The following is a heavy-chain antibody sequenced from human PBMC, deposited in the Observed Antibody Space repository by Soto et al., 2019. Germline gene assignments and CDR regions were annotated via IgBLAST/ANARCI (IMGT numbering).Heavy chain of an antibody. CDR2: FYYSGST. Sequence: PSETLSLTCTVSGGSISSYYWSWVRQPPGKGLECIGYFYYSGSTNYNPSLRSRVTISVDTSKNQFSLKLSSVTAADTAVYYCARARLRWYDAFDIWGQGTMVTVSS. D-gene: IGHD4-17*01. V-gene: IGHV4-59*01. CDR3: ARARLRWYDAFDI. J-gene: IGHJ3*02. CDR1: GGSISSYY.